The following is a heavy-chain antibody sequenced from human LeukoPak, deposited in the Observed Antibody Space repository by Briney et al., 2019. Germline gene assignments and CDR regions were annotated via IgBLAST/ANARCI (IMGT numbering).Heavy chain of an antibody. CDR3: AREPRGGPFDY. J-gene: IGHJ4*02. CDR2: IYYSGST. Sequence: PSETLSLTCTVSGGSISSSSYYWGWIRQPPGKGLEWIGSIYYSGSTYYNPSLKSRVTISVDTSKNQFSLKLSSVTAADTAVYYCAREPRGGPFDYWGQGTLVTVSS. CDR1: GGSISSSSYY. D-gene: IGHD3-16*01. V-gene: IGHV4-39*07.